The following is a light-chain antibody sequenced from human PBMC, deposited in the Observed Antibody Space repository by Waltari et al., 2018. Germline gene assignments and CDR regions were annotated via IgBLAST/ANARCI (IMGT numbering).Light chain of an antibody. CDR1: QGISSY. Sequence: DIQLTQSPSFLSASVGDRVTITCRASQGISSYLAWYQQKPGKAPEVLISAASTWQSGVPSRFSGSGSRTEFTLTISSLQPEDFATYYCQQLKTYPLTFGGGTKVEIK. J-gene: IGKJ4*01. V-gene: IGKV1-9*01. CDR2: AAS. CDR3: QQLKTYPLT.